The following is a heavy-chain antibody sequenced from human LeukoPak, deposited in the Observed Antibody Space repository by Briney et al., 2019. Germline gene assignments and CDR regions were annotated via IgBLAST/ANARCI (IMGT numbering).Heavy chain of an antibody. V-gene: IGHV4-59*12. CDR1: GDSITSYF. CDR2: IFYSGIT. CDR3: ARVRGNWNVDTFDI. Sequence: SETLSLTCTVSGDSITSYFWSWIRQPPGKGLEWVGYIFYSGITNYNPSLKSRVTISVDKSNNQFSLKVTSVTAADTAVYYCARVRGNWNVDTFDIWGQGTMVTVS. J-gene: IGHJ3*02. D-gene: IGHD1-1*01.